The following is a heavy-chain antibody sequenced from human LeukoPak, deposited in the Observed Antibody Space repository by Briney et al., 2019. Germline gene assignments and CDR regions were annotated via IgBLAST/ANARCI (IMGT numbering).Heavy chain of an antibody. CDR1: GYTFTSYG. V-gene: IGHV1-18*01. D-gene: IGHD3-10*01. J-gene: IGHJ4*02. CDR3: ARVFLHYYGSGPLVDY. CDR2: ISAYNGNT. Sequence: AASVKVSCKASGYTFTSYGISWVRQAPGQGLEWMGWISAYNGNTNYAQKLQGRVTMTTDTSTSTAYMELRSLRSDDTAVYYCARVFLHYYGSGPLVDYWGQGTLVTVSS.